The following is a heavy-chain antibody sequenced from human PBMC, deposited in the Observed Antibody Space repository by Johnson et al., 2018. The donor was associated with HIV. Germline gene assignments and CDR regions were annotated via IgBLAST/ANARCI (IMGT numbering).Heavy chain of an antibody. J-gene: IGHJ3*02. CDR2: ISYDGSNK. CDR1: GFTFRSYA. CDR3: ARVAQSIAARPEAFDI. V-gene: IGHV3-30-3*01. Sequence: QVQLVESGGDVVQPGRSLRLSCAASGFTFRSYAMHWVRQAPGKGLEWVAVISYDGSNKYYADSVKGRFTISRDNAKNSLDLEMNSLRAEDTAVYYCARVAQSIAARPEAFDIWG. D-gene: IGHD6-6*01.